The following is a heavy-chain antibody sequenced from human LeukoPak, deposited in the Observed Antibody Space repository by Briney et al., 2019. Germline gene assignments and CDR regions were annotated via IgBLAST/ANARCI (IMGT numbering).Heavy chain of an antibody. CDR3: AKGSGGDYYYGMDV. V-gene: IGHV3-9*01. Sequence: GRSLRLSCAASGFTFDDYAMHWVRQAPGKGLEWVSGISWNSGSIGYADSVKGRFTISRDNAKNSLYLQMNSLRAEDTALYYCAKGSGGDYYYGMDVWGQGTTVTVSS. CDR2: ISWNSGSI. CDR1: GFTFDDYA. D-gene: IGHD3-16*01. J-gene: IGHJ6*02.